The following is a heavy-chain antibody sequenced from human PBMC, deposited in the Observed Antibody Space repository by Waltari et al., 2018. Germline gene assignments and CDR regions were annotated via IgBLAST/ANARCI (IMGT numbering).Heavy chain of an antibody. Sequence: QVQMVESGGGVVQPGGYLRLSCKTSGLSFNRDEGVDWVRQAPGRGLEWVAFLRSDETKGSYADPVMCRFTISRDSSKNTVYLQMDSLRPEDTAVYYCAKGYNYCFDFWGQGTLVTVSS. J-gene: IGHJ4*02. V-gene: IGHV3-30*02. CDR2: LRSDETKG. CDR3: AKGYNYCFDF. CDR1: GLSFNRDEG. D-gene: IGHD5-12*01.